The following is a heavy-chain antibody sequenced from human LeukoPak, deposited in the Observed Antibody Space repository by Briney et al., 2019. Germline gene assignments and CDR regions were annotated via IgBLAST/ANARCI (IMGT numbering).Heavy chain of an antibody. D-gene: IGHD6-25*01. CDR1: GGSISSYY. CDR3: ARQGGGFWYFDL. J-gene: IGHJ2*01. V-gene: IGHV4-59*08. Sequence: SETLSLTCTVSGGSISSYYWSWIRQPPGTGLEWIGYIYYSGSTNYNPSLKSRVTISVDTSKNQFSLKLSSVTAADTAVYYCARQGGGFWYFDLWGRGTLVTVSS. CDR2: IYYSGST.